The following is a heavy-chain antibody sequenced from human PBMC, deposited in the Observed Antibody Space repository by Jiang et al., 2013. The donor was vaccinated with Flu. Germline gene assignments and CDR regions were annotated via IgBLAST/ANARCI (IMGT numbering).Heavy chain of an antibody. V-gene: IGHV4-38-2*02. J-gene: IGHJ4*02. CDR2: IYHSGST. CDR3: ARDGAQSGADY. Sequence: SGPGLVKPSETLSLTCAVSGYSISSGYYRGWIRQPPGKGLEWIGSIYHSGSTYYNPSLKSRVTISVDTSKNQFSLKLSSVTAADTAVYYCARDGAQSGADYWGQGTL. D-gene: IGHD1-26*01. CDR1: GYSISSGYY.